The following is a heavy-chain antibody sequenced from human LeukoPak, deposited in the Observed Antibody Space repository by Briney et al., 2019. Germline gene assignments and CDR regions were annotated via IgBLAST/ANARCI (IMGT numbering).Heavy chain of an antibody. Sequence: GGSLRLSCAASGFTVSSNYMSWVRQAPGKGLEWVSVIYSGGNTYYADSVKGRFTISRDNSKNTLYLQMNSLRAEDTAVYYCARDRFGERDAFDIWGQGTMVTVSS. CDR3: ARDRFGERDAFDI. D-gene: IGHD3-10*01. V-gene: IGHV3-66*02. CDR2: IYSGGNT. CDR1: GFTVSSNY. J-gene: IGHJ3*02.